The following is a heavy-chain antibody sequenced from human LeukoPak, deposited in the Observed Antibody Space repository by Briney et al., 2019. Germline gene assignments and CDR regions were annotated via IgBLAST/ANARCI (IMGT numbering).Heavy chain of an antibody. CDR2: IYYSGST. CDR1: GGSISSSSYY. D-gene: IGHD5-18*01. Sequence: SETLSPTCTVSGGSISSSSYYWGWIRQPPGKGLEWIGSIYYSGSTYYNPSLKSRVTISVDTSKNQFSLKLSSVTAADTAVYYCARLRLRAFDIWGQGTMVTVSS. CDR3: ARLRLRAFDI. J-gene: IGHJ3*02. V-gene: IGHV4-39*01.